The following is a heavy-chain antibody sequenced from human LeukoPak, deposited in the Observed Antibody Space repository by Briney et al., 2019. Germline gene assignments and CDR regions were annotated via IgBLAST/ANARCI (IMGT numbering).Heavy chain of an antibody. CDR2: INPNSGGT. CDR1: GYTFTGYY. V-gene: IGHV1-2*02. CDR3: AREDTAIPAWFDP. J-gene: IGHJ5*02. Sequence: ASVKISCKASGYTFTGYYMHWVRQAPGQGLEWMGWINPNSGGTNYAQKFQGRVTMTRDTSISTAYMELSRLRSDDTAVYYCAREDTAIPAWFDPWGQGTLVTVSS. D-gene: IGHD5-18*01.